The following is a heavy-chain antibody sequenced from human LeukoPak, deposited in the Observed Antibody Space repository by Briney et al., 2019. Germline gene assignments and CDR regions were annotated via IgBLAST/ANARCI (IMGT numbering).Heavy chain of an antibody. CDR1: GGSFSGYY. CDR2: INHSGST. Sequence: SETLSLTCAVYGGSFSGYYWSWIRQPPGKGLEWIGEINHSGSTNYNPSLKSRVTISVDTSKNQFSLKLSSVTAADTAVYYCAGGAAAGTYYYGMDVWGQGTTVTVSS. CDR3: AGGAAAGTYYYGMDV. J-gene: IGHJ6*02. V-gene: IGHV4-34*01. D-gene: IGHD6-13*01.